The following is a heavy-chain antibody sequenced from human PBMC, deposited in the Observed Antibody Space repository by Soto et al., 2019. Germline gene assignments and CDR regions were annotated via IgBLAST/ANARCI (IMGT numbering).Heavy chain of an antibody. D-gene: IGHD3-10*01. V-gene: IGHV4-59*01. CDR3: ARDRVTMVRGVINPYYYYGMDV. CDR1: GGSISSYY. J-gene: IGHJ6*02. CDR2: IYYSGST. Sequence: QVQLQESGPGLVKPSETLSLTCTVSGGSISSYYCSWIRQPPGKGLEWIGYIYYSGSTNYNPSLKSRVTISVDTSKNQFSLKLSSVTAADTAVYYCARDRVTMVRGVINPYYYYGMDVWGQGTTVTVSS.